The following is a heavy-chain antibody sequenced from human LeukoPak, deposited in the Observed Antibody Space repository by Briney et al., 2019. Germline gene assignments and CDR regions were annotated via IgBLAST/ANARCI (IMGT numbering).Heavy chain of an antibody. Sequence: TSETLSLTCTVSGGSISSYYWSWIRQPPGKGLEWIGYIYYSGGTNYNPSLKSRVTISVDTSKNQFSLKLSSVTAADTAVYYCARGVSDYYGMDVWGQGTTVTVSS. CDR2: IYYSGGT. D-gene: IGHD5/OR15-5a*01. V-gene: IGHV4-59*01. CDR3: ARGVSDYYGMDV. CDR1: GGSISSYY. J-gene: IGHJ6*02.